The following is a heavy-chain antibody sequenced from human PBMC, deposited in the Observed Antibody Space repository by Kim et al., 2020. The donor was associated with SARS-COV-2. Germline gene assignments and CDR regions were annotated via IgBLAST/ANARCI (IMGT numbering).Heavy chain of an antibody. D-gene: IGHD2-21*02. J-gene: IGHJ3*02. CDR3: ARDLRLVVVTAMDAFDS. Sequence: KGRFTNSRDNAKNSLYLQMNRLRAEDTAVYYCARDLRLVVVTAMDAFDSWGQGTMVTVSS. V-gene: IGHV3-11*06.